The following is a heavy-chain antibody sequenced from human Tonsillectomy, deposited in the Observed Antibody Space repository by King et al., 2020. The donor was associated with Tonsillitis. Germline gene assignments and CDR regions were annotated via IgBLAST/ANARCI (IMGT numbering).Heavy chain of an antibody. V-gene: IGHV1-18*01. CDR1: GHTSTTYA. CDR3: ALDILTGFYEY. CDR2: INAKNGNT. J-gene: IGHJ4*02. Sequence: QLVQSGAEVKKPGASVKVSCKASGHTSTTYAITWLRQAPGQGLECMGWINAKNGNTNYAQKLQGRFTMTTDTSTKTAYMELRSLRSDDTAVYYCALDILTGFYEYWGQGTMVTVSS. D-gene: IGHD3-9*01.